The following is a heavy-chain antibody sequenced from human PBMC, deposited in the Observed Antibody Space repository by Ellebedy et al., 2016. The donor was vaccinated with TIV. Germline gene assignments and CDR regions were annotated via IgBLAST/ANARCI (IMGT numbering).Heavy chain of an antibody. CDR3: TNSMPTS. D-gene: IGHD5-12*01. Sequence: GGSLRLXXAASGFNFSGSAVHWVRQASGQGLQWVGRIRSKSNSYATAYAASVKGRFTISRDDSKNTASLQMNSLKTEDTAVYYCTNSMPTSWGQGTLVTVSS. CDR2: IRSKSNSYAT. CDR1: GFNFSGSA. J-gene: IGHJ4*02. V-gene: IGHV3-73*01.